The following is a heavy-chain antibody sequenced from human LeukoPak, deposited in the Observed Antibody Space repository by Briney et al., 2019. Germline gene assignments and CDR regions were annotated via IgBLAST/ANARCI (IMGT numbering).Heavy chain of an antibody. V-gene: IGHV4-59*08. CDR3: ARHLRAVAGGRYFDY. CDR2: IYHNGGT. Sequence: SETLSLTCTVSGDSLSGYYWSWIRQPPGKGLEWIGYIYHNGGTNYNPSLQSRLTISVDTSKNQFSLKLSSVTASDTAVYYCARHLRAVAGGRYFDYWGQGTQVTVSS. J-gene: IGHJ4*02. D-gene: IGHD6-19*01. CDR1: GDSLSGYY.